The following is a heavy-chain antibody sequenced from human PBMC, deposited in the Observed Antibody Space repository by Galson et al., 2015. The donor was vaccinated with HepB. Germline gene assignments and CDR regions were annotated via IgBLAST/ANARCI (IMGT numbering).Heavy chain of an antibody. CDR3: ARSGDIVAVPTTKYYHYGVDV. Sequence: QSGAEVKKPGESLRISCKASGYGFTNHWIGWGRQMPGKGLEWMGIIYPGDSDTRYSPSFQGQVTISVDKSITTAYLRWSSLKASDTAMYYCARSGDIVAVPTTKYYHYGVDVWGQGTTVTVSS. V-gene: IGHV5-51*01. D-gene: IGHD2-2*01. J-gene: IGHJ6*02. CDR2: IYPGDSDT. CDR1: GYGFTNHW.